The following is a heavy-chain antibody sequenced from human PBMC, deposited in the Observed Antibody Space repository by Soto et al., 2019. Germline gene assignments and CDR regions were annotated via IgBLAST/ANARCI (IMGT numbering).Heavy chain of an antibody. V-gene: IGHV1-18*01. D-gene: IGHD3-10*01. CDR2: ISAYNGNT. CDR3: AREDGAFDS. CDR1: GYTLTSYG. Sequence: ASVKVSCKASGYTLTSYGISWVRQAPGQGLEWMGWISAYNGNTNYAQNFQGRVTMTRDTSTSTVYMELTSLSSEDTAVYYCAREDGAFDSWGQGTMVTVSS. J-gene: IGHJ4*02.